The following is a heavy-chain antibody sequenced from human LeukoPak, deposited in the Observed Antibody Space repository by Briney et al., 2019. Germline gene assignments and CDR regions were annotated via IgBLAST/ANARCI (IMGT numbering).Heavy chain of an antibody. CDR2: IYSGGST. J-gene: IGHJ4*02. Sequence: GGSLRLSCAASEFSVGSNYMTWVRQAPGKGLEWVSLIYSGGSTYYADSVKGRFTISRDNSKNTLYLQMNSLRAEDTAVYYCARDSYGYMDYWGQGTLVTVSS. CDR3: ARDSYGYMDY. CDR1: EFSVGSNY. D-gene: IGHD5-18*01. V-gene: IGHV3-66*01.